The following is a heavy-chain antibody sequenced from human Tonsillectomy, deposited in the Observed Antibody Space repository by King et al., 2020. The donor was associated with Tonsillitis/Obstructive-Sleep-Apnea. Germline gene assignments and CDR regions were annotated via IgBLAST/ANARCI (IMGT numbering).Heavy chain of an antibody. CDR3: ARATNSGDPYNWFDP. CDR2: IYYSGST. V-gene: IGHV4-59*01. D-gene: IGHD4-17*01. J-gene: IGHJ5*02. Sequence: QLQESGPGLVKPSETLSLTCTVSGGSISSYYWSWIRQPPGKGLEWVGYIYYSGSTNYNPSLKSRVTISVDTSKNQFSLKRSSVTAADTAMYYCARATNSGDPYNWFDPWGQGTLVTVSS. CDR1: GGSISSYY.